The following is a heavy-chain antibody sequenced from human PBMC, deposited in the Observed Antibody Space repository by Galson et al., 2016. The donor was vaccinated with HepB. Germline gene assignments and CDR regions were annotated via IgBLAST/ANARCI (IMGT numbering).Heavy chain of an antibody. D-gene: IGHD1-26*01. CDR3: AVGWRELQSPFDY. CDR2: ISASSIYK. Sequence: SLRLSCAASGFTFSTYSMNWVRQAPGKGLEWVSFISASSIYKDYADSVKGRFTIYRDNAKNSLSLQMNSLRAEDTAVYYCAVGWRELQSPFDYLGQGTQVTVSS. CDR1: GFTFSTYS. V-gene: IGHV3-21*01. J-gene: IGHJ4*02.